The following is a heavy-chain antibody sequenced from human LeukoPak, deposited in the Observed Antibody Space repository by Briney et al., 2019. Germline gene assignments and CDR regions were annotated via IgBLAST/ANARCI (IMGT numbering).Heavy chain of an antibody. D-gene: IGHD3-10*01. J-gene: IGHJ4*02. CDR2: IYYSGST. Sequence: SETLSLTCTVSGGSISSSSYYWRWIRQPPGKGLEWIGSIYYSGSTYYNPSLKSRVTISVDTSKNQFSLKLSSVTAADTAVYYCARGVARYYYGSGSYSPYYFDYWGQGTLVTVSS. CDR3: ARGVARYYYGSGSYSPYYFDY. CDR1: GGSISSSSYY. V-gene: IGHV4-39*01.